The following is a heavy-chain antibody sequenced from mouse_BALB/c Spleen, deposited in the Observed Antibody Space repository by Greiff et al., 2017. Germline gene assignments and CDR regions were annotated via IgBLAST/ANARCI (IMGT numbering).Heavy chain of an antibody. V-gene: IGHV1-77*01. D-gene: IGHD2-14*01. CDR3: AKYDKGFAY. CDR2: IYPGSGST. CDR1: GYTFTDYV. J-gene: IGHJ3*01. Sequence: QVHVQQSGPELVKPGASVKMSCKASGYTFTDYVISWVKQRTGQGLEWIGEIYPGSGSTYYNEKFKGKATLTADKSSNTAYMQLSSLTSEDSAVYFCAKYDKGFAYWGQGTLVTVSA.